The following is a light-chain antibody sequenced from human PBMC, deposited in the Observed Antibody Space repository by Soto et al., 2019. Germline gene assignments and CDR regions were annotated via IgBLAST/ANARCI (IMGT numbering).Light chain of an antibody. Sequence: SYELTQPPSVSVSPGQTARITCSGDKLGRKFTCWYQQKAGQSPTLVIYQDNKRPPGIPDRFSGSKSDTSASLAITGLQIDDEADYYCQSYDTGLTGHVLFGGGTKLTVL. J-gene: IGLJ2*01. V-gene: IGLV3-1*01. CDR3: QSYDTGLTGHVL. CDR1: KLGRKF. CDR2: QDN.